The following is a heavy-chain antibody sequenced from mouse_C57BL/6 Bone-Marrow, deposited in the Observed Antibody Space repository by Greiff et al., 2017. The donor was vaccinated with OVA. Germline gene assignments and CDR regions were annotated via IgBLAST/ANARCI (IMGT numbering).Heavy chain of an antibody. CDR3: AREVGYYSILLDY. Sequence: VQLQQPGAALVKPGASVKMSCKASGYTFTSYWITWVKQRPGQGLEWIGDIYPGSGSTNYNEKFKSKATLTVDTSSSTAYMQLSSLTSEDSAVYYCAREVGYYSILLDYWGQGTTLTVSA. D-gene: IGHD2-5*01. CDR2: IYPGSGST. CDR1: GYTFTSYW. J-gene: IGHJ2*01. V-gene: IGHV1-55*01.